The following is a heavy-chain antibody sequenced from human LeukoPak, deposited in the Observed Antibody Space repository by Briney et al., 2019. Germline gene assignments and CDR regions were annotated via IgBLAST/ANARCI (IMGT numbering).Heavy chain of an antibody. V-gene: IGHV1-46*01. J-gene: IGHJ3*02. Sequence: GASVKVSCKASGYPFTSYYIHWVRQAPGQGLEWMGIINPSGGSTSYAQKFQGRVTMTRDTSTSTVYVELSSLRSEDTAVYYCAGIVATIEAFDIWGQGTMVTVSS. CDR2: INPSGGST. CDR1: GYPFTSYY. CDR3: AGIVATIEAFDI. D-gene: IGHD5-12*01.